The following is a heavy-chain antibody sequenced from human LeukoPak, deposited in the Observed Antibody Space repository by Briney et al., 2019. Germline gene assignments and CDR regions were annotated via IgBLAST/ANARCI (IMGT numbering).Heavy chain of an antibody. CDR2: ISSSGST. D-gene: IGHD4-23*01. CDR3: ARDVSLSTVVTPDRDRDAFDI. Sequence: PSQTLSLTCTVSGDSISSGDYYWSWIRQPAGKGLEWIGRISSSGSTNYNPSLKSRVTISVDTSKNQFSLKLSSVTAADTAVYYCARDVSLSTVVTPDRDRDAFDIWGQGTMVTVSS. CDR1: GDSISSGDYY. V-gene: IGHV4-61*02. J-gene: IGHJ3*02.